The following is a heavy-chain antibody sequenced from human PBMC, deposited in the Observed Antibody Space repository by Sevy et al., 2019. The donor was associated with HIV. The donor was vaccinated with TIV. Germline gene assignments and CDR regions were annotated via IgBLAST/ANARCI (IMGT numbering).Heavy chain of an antibody. CDR3: ARWTVLFGIVVVPAARGWFDP. J-gene: IGHJ5*02. CDR1: GYTFTNYD. CDR2: MNPNSGNT. V-gene: IGHV1-8*01. Sequence: ASVKVSCKASGYTFTNYDINWVRQATGQGLEWMGWMNPNSGNTGYAQKFQGRVTMTRNTSISTAYMELSSLRSEDTAVYYCARWTVLFGIVVVPAARGWFDPWGQGTLVTVSS. D-gene: IGHD2-2*01.